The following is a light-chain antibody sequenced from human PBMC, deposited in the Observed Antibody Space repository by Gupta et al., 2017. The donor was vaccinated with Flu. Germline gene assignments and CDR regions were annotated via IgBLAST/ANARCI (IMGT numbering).Light chain of an antibody. CDR3: RHDDTYPLT. V-gene: IGKV1-6*01. Sequence: SPSSLSASVGDGVTLTCRVSQDIRITLGWYQQKPVKAPKLLLYNASTLQTVVPSRFSGSGCGTDFTLTISSLQAEDFANYYCRHDDTYPLTFGGGTKVEIK. CDR2: NAS. CDR1: QDIRIT. J-gene: IGKJ4*01.